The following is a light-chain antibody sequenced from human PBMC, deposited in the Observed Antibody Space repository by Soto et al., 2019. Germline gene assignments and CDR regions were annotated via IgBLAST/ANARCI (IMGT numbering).Light chain of an antibody. CDR3: QQSYRTPLT. V-gene: IGKV1-39*01. Sequence: DIQMTQSPSSLSASVGDTVTITCRASQSISIYLNWYQQKPGKAPSLLIYAASSLQYGVPSRFSGSGSGTDFTLTISSLQREDFATYYCQQSYRTPLTFGGGTKVEIK. J-gene: IGKJ4*01. CDR1: QSISIY. CDR2: AAS.